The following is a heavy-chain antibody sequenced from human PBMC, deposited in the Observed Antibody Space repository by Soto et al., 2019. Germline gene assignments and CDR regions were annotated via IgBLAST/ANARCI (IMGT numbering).Heavy chain of an antibody. CDR3: ASSVVVVVVAATGIDY. D-gene: IGHD2-15*01. J-gene: IGHJ4*02. V-gene: IGHV3-30-3*01. CDR2: ISYDGSNK. CDR1: GFTFSSYA. Sequence: VQLVESGGGVVQPGRSLRLSCAASGFTFSSYAMHWVRQAPGKGLEWVAVISYDGSNKYYADSVKGRFTISRDNSKNTLYLQMNSLRAEDTAVYYCASSVVVVVVAATGIDYWGQGTLVTVSS.